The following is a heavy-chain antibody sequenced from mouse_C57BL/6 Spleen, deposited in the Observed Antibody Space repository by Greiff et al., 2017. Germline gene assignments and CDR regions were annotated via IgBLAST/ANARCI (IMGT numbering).Heavy chain of an antibody. Sequence: QVQLQQSGTELVKPGASVKLSCKASGYTFTSYWMHWVKQRPGQGLEWIGNINPSNGGTNYNEKFKSKATLTVDKSSSTAYMQLSSLTSEDSAVYYCAREGYYTPYAMDYWGQGTSVTVSS. D-gene: IGHD2-12*01. CDR2: INPSNGGT. CDR1: GYTFTSYW. CDR3: AREGYYTPYAMDY. J-gene: IGHJ4*01. V-gene: IGHV1-53*01.